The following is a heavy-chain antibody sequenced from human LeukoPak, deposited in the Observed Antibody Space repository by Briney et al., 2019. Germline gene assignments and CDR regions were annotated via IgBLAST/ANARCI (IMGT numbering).Heavy chain of an antibody. CDR3: ARDSAYYYGSGSYYKTPEWFDP. D-gene: IGHD3-10*01. CDR1: GYTFTSYD. V-gene: IGHV7-4-1*02. CDR2: INTNTRHP. J-gene: IGHJ5*02. Sequence: ASVKVSCKASGYTFTSYDINWVRQAPGQGLEWMGWINTNTRHPTYAQGFTGRFVFSLDTSVSTAYLQINSLKAEDTAVYYCARDSAYYYGSGSYYKTPEWFDPWGQGTLVTVSS.